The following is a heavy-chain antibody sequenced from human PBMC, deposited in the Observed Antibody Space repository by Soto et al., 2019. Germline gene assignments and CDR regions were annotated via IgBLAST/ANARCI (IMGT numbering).Heavy chain of an antibody. Sequence: AGGSLRLSCAASGFSFSSYAMSWVRQAPGKGLEWVSSISGSGANTYYVDSVKGRFTVSRDNSKNTLYLQMSSLRGEDTAVYKCAKAAAYHGSASYFPFDDWGLGTRVTVSS. D-gene: IGHD3-10*01. CDR3: AKAAAYHGSASYFPFDD. CDR2: ISGSGANT. J-gene: IGHJ4*02. CDR1: GFSFSSYA. V-gene: IGHV3-23*01.